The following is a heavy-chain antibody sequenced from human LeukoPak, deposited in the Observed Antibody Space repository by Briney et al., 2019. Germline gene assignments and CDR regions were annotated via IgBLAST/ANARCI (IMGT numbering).Heavy chain of an antibody. Sequence: GGSLRLSCVASGFTFSDYYMTWIRQAPGKGLEWVSYISSSGSTTHYADSVKGRFTISRDNAENSLYVQMNNLRAEDTAVYYCARVPRSGGSIDYWGQGTLVTVSS. D-gene: IGHD6-19*01. CDR2: ISSSGSTT. J-gene: IGHJ4*02. CDR1: GFTFSDYY. V-gene: IGHV3-11*01. CDR3: ARVPRSGGSIDY.